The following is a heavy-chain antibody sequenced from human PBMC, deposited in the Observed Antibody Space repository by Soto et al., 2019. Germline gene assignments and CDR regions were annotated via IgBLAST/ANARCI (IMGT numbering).Heavy chain of an antibody. CDR2: INTGNGDT. D-gene: IGHD5-12*01. Sequence: QVQLVQSGAEVKKPGASVTVSCKASGYTFTTYAMHWVRQAPGQRPEWMGWINTGNGDTTYLQNFPDRVTFTSDTSARTVYMELRSLRSEDTAVYYCVAVGYGDYWGQGTPVTVSS. CDR1: GYTFTTYA. V-gene: IGHV1-3*04. J-gene: IGHJ4*02. CDR3: VAVGYGDY.